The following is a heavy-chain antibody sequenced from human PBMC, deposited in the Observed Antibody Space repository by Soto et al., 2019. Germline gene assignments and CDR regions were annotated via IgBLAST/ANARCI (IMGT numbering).Heavy chain of an antibody. D-gene: IGHD5-18*01. Sequence: QVQLQQWGAGLLKPSETLSLTFAVYGGSFSGYYWSWIRQPPGKGLEWIGESNHSGSTNYNPSLKSRVTISVDTSKNQFSLKLSSVTAADTAVYYCASPGYSYGYFDYWGQGTLVTVSS. V-gene: IGHV4-34*01. CDR1: GGSFSGYY. CDR2: SNHSGST. J-gene: IGHJ4*02. CDR3: ASPGYSYGYFDY.